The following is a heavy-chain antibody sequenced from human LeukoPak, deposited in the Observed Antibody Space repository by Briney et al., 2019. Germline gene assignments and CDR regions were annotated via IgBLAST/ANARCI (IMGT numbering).Heavy chain of an antibody. V-gene: IGHV4-59*01. Sequence: SETLSLTCTVSGGCISSYYWRWLRQPPGKGLVGLGYFYYSGSTNYNPSPKSLVTLSVDTSKNQFSLKLSSVTAADTAVYYCARFVYYYDSSEYFDLWGRGTLVTVSS. D-gene: IGHD3-22*01. CDR2: FYYSGST. CDR3: ARFVYYYDSSEYFDL. CDR1: GGCISSYY. J-gene: IGHJ2*01.